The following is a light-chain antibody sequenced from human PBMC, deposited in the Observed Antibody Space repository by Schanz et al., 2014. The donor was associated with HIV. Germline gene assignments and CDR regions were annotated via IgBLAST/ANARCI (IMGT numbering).Light chain of an antibody. Sequence: QSVLAQPPSVSGAPGQRVTISCTGSSSNIGADYDVHWYQLIPGTTPKLVIFDSTNRPSGVPDRFSGSKSGFSASLTISGLQSEDEAGYYCAAWDVLLNGPVFGGGTQLTVL. CDR1: SSNIGADYD. J-gene: IGLJ7*01. V-gene: IGLV1-40*01. CDR3: AAWDVLLNGPV. CDR2: DST.